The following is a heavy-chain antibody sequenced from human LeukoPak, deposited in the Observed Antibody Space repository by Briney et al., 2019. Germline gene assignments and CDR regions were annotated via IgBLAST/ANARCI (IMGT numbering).Heavy chain of an antibody. CDR1: GFTFSGSS. CDR3: TTSYSGNSWYDWFGP. V-gene: IGHV3-73*01. CDR2: IRTKANSYAT. D-gene: IGHD6-13*01. Sequence: GGSLRLSCAASGFTFSGSSIHWVRQASGKRLEWVGLIRTKANSYATAYAASVTGRFTISRDDSKDTSYLQMNSLKTEDTALYFCTTSYSGNSWYDWFGPWGQGTLVTVSS. J-gene: IGHJ5*02.